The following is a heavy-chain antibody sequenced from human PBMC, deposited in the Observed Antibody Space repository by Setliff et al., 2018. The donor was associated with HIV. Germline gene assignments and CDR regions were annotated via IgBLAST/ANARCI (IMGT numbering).Heavy chain of an antibody. D-gene: IGHD2-8*01. CDR3: ARVRPLGYCSTGACPPDY. CDR1: GFTFSSYW. J-gene: IGHJ4*02. Sequence: GGSLRLSCAASGFTFSSYWMSWVRQAPGKGLEWVANIKQDGSEKYYVDSVKGRFTISRDNARNSLVLQMNSLRADDTAVYYCARVRPLGYCSTGACPPDYWGQGTLVTVSS. CDR2: IKQDGSEK. V-gene: IGHV3-7*01.